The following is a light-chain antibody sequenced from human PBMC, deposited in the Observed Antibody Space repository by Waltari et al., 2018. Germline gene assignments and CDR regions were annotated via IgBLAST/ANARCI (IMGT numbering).Light chain of an antibody. Sequence: EIVLTQSPATLSLSPGESATLSCRASQSVSSYFAWYQQKPGQAPRLLIYDASNRATGIPARFSGSGSGTDFTLTISSLEPEDFAVYYCQQRSNWPTWTFGQGTKVEIK. CDR1: QSVSSY. CDR3: QQRSNWPTWT. V-gene: IGKV3-11*01. CDR2: DAS. J-gene: IGKJ1*01.